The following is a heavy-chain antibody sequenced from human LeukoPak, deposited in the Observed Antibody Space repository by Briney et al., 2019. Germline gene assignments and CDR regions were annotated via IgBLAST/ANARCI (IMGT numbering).Heavy chain of an antibody. J-gene: IGHJ3*02. CDR1: GGSISSSNYY. CDR2: FYYSGST. CDR3: AREAHYDILTGYYNFRAFDI. Sequence: SETLSLTCTVSGGSISSSNYYWGWIRQPPGKGLGWIGSFYYSGSTYYNPSLKSRVTISVDTSKNQFSLKLSSVTAADTAVYYCAREAHYDILTGYYNFRAFDIWGQGTMVTVSS. D-gene: IGHD3-9*01. V-gene: IGHV4-39*02.